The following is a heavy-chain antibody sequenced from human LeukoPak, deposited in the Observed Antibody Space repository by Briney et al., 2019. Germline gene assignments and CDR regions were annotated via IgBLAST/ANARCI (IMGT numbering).Heavy chain of an antibody. V-gene: IGHV3-21*01. Sequence: GGSLRLSCAASGFTFSSYSMNWVRQAPGKGLEWVSSISSSSSYIYYADSVKGRFTISRDNAKNSLYLQMNSLRAEDTAVYYCARDGENYDSSGYFDYWGQGTLVTVSS. J-gene: IGHJ4*02. D-gene: IGHD3-22*01. CDR3: ARDGENYDSSGYFDY. CDR2: ISSSSSYI. CDR1: GFTFSSYS.